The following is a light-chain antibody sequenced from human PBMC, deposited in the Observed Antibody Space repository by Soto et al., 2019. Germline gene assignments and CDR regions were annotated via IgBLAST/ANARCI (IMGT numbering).Light chain of an antibody. CDR3: QQYNNWPRT. J-gene: IGKJ1*01. V-gene: IGKV3-11*01. CDR2: DAS. Sequence: EIVLTQSPATLSLSPGERATLSCRASQSVNSYLAWYQQKPGQAPRLLIYDASNRATGIPARFSGGGSGTDFTLTISSLEPEDFAVYYCQQYNNWPRTFGQGTKVDIK. CDR1: QSVNSY.